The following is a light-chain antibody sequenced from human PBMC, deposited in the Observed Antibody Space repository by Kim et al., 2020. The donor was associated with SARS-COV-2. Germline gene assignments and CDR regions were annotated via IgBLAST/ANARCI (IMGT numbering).Light chain of an antibody. V-gene: IGLV3-27*01. CDR2: KDS. Sequence: SVPPGQTANITCSGDVLAKKYARWFQQKPGQAPVLLIYKDSERPSGIPERFSGSSSGTTVTLTISGALVEDDADYYCYSATDNNRVFGGGTQLTVL. CDR3: YSATDNNRV. J-gene: IGLJ3*02. CDR1: VLAKKY.